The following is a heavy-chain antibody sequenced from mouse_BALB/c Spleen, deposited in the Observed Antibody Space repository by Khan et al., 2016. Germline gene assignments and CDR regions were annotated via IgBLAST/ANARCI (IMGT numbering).Heavy chain of an antibody. J-gene: IGHJ4*01. CDR1: GFTFTSYW. D-gene: IGHD3-1*01. CDR2: INPSYGRT. Sequence: QVQLQQPGAELVKPGASVKLSCKTSGFTFTSYWLHWVKQRPGQGLEWIGEINPSYGRTNYNEKFKSKATLTVDKSSSTAYMQLSSLTSEDSAVYYWARTGAPYVMDYWGQGTSVTVSS. V-gene: IGHV1S81*02. CDR3: ARTGAPYVMDY.